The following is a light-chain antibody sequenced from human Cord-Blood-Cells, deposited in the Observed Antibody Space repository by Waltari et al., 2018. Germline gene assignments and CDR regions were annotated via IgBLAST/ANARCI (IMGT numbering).Light chain of an antibody. J-gene: IGLJ2*01. Sequence: QSALTQPPSASGSPGQSVTISCTGTSSDVGGYNYVSWYQQHPGKAPNLMIYEVSMRPSGVPDRFSGSKSGNSASLTVSGLQAEDEADYYGSSYAGSNNVVFGGGTKRTVL. CDR3: SSYAGSNNVV. CDR2: EVS. V-gene: IGLV2-8*01. CDR1: SSDVGGYNY.